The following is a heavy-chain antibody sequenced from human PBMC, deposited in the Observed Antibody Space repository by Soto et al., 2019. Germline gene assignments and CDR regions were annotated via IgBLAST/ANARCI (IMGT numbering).Heavy chain of an antibody. D-gene: IGHD6-6*01. J-gene: IGHJ4*02. CDR2: IYYSGST. Sequence: QVQLQESGPGLVQPSQTLSLTCTVSGGSISSGGYYWSWIRQHPGKGLEWIGYIYYSGSTYYNPSLKSRVTQPGDKSKNQSTLKLSSVTAADTAVYYCATSEQLEYSSSSPFDYWGQGTLVTVSS. CDR3: ATSEQLEYSSSSPFDY. CDR1: GGSISSGGYY. V-gene: IGHV4-31*03.